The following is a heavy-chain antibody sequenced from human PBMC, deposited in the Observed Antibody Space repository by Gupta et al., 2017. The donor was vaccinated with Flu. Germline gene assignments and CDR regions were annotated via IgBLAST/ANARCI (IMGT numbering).Heavy chain of an antibody. CDR3: ARAGSRHDGRSPYYDWIDP. CDR2: INPSSGVT. D-gene: IGHD3-10*01. J-gene: IGHJ5*02. Sequence: QVQLVQSGTEVKKPGTSVKVSCKASGYTFTGSYLHWVRQAPGQGLEWMGWINPSSGVTNYAQKFQGRVTVTRDTSFSTAYMEVSSLSFGDTAVYYCARAGSRHDGRSPYYDWIDPWGQGTLITVTS. V-gene: IGHV1-2*02. CDR1: GYTFTGSY.